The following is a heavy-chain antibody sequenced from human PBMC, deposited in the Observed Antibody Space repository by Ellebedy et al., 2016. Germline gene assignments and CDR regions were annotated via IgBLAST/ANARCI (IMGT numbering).Heavy chain of an antibody. D-gene: IGHD1-26*01. Sequence: GESLKISXKVSENTYINYWIAWVRQMPGKGLEWMEIIFPGDSDTRYSPSFQGQVIISADKSISTAYLEWGSLKTSDTAMYYCARSSGSYSDFDSWGQGTLVNVSS. CDR2: IFPGDSDT. CDR1: ENTYINYW. V-gene: IGHV5-51*01. CDR3: ARSSGSYSDFDS. J-gene: IGHJ4*02.